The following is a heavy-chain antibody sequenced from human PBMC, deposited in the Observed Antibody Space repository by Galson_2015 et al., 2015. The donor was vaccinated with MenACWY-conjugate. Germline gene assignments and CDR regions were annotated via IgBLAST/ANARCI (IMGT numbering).Heavy chain of an antibody. V-gene: IGHV3-21*01. CDR3: ARDLHRYSYGPYYFDY. D-gene: IGHD5-18*01. J-gene: IGHJ4*02. CDR2: ISSSSSYI. CDR1: GFTFSSYS. Sequence: SLRLSCAASGFTFSSYSMNWVRQAPGKGLEWVSSISSSSSYIYYADSVKGRFTISRDNAKNSLYLQMNSLRAEDTAVYYCARDLHRYSYGPYYFDYWGQGTLVTVSS.